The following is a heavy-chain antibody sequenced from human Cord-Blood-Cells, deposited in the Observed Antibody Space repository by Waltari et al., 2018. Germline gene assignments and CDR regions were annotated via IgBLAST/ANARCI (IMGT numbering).Heavy chain of an antibody. Sequence: QVQLVQSGAEVKKPGASVKVSCRFSGYTLTELSMNWVRRAPGKGIEWMGGFYPEDGETIYAQKFQGRVTMTEDTSTDTAYMELSSLRSEDTAVYYCATEVSGSYHYYFDYWGQGTLVTVSS. V-gene: IGHV1-24*01. J-gene: IGHJ4*02. CDR1: GYTLTELS. D-gene: IGHD1-26*01. CDR3: ATEVSGSYHYYFDY. CDR2: FYPEDGET.